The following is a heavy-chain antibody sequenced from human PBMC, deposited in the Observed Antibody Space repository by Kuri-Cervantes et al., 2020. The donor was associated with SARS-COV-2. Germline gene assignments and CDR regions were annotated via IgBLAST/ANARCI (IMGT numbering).Heavy chain of an antibody. CDR1: GGSISSSSYY. CDR3: ARGIVGANDAFDI. CDR2: IYYSGST. V-gene: IGHV4-39*01. J-gene: IGHJ3*02. Sequence: SETLSLTSTVSGGSISSSSYYWGWIRQPPGKGLEWIGSIYYSGSTYYNPSLKSRVTISVGTSKNQFSLKLSSVTAADTAVYYCARGIVGANDAFDIWGQGTMVTVSS. D-gene: IGHD1-26*01.